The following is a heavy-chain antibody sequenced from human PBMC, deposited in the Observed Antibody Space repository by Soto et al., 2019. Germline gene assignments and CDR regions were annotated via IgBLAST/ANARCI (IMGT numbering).Heavy chain of an antibody. V-gene: IGHV1-46*01. CDR3: ARVVEYPRYYYGMDV. Sequence: ASVNVSCKASGYTFTSYYMHWVRQAPGQGLEWMGIINPSGGSTSYAQKFQGRVTMTRDTSTSTVYMELSSLRSEDTAVYYCARVVEYPRYYYGMDVWGQGTTVTVSS. CDR2: INPSGGST. CDR1: GYTFTSYY. D-gene: IGHD6-6*01. J-gene: IGHJ6*02.